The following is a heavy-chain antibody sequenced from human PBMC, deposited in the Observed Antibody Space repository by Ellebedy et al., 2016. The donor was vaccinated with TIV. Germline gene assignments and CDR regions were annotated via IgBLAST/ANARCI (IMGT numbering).Heavy chain of an antibody. CDR2: MNPNSGNT. Sequence: ASVKVSXKASGYTFTSYDINWVRQATGQGLEWMGWMNPNSGNTGYAQKFQGRVTMTRNTSISTAYMELSSLRSEDTAVYYCATSPFLTEGNDYWGQGTLVTVSS. D-gene: IGHD3-9*01. CDR3: ATSPFLTEGNDY. V-gene: IGHV1-8*01. CDR1: GYTFTSYD. J-gene: IGHJ4*02.